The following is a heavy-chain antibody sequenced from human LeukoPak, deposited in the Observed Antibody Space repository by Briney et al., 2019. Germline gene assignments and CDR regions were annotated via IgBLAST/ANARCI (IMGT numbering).Heavy chain of an antibody. J-gene: IGHJ4*02. D-gene: IGHD6-19*01. Sequence: GGSLRLSCATSGFRFSDYYMTWIRQAPGKGLEWVANIKEDGSVMYYVDSLKGRFTISRDSAQNSLYLQMNSLRVEDTAVYFCARDLWGSYSTGSYLDYWGQGALVTVSS. CDR3: ARDLWGSYSTGSYLDY. CDR2: IKEDGSVM. CDR1: GFRFSDYY. V-gene: IGHV3-7*01.